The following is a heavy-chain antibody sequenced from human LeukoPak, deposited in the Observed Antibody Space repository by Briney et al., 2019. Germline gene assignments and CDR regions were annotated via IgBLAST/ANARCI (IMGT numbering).Heavy chain of an antibody. CDR1: GFTFSSYW. Sequence: SGGSLRPPCGASGFTFSSYWRSWVRQAPEKGLEWVANIKQDGSEKYYVDSVKGRFTISRDNAKNSLYLQMNSLRAEDTAVYYCARGVYSFTNWFDPWGQGTLVTVSS. J-gene: IGHJ5*02. CDR2: IKQDGSEK. D-gene: IGHD2-21*01. CDR3: ARGVYSFTNWFDP. V-gene: IGHV3-7*04.